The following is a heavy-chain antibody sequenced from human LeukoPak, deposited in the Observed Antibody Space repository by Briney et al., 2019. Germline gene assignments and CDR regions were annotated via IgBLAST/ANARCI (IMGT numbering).Heavy chain of an antibody. J-gene: IGHJ6*04. CDR3: AELGITMIGGV. CDR2: ISGSGSYI. D-gene: IGHD3-10*02. V-gene: IGHV3-21*01. Sequence: GGSLRLSCAASGFTFSDYSMNWVRQTPRKGLEWVSCISGSGSYIYYADSVKGRFTISRDNAKNSLYLQMNSLRAEDTAVYCCAELGITMIGGVWGKGTTVTISS. CDR1: GFTFSDYS.